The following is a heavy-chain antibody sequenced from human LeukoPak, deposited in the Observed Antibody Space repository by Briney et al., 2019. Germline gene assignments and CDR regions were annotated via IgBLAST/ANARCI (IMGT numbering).Heavy chain of an antibody. D-gene: IGHD1-26*01. CDR2: ISSSSSYI. CDR3: ARQDSGSYYNYYYYYMDV. J-gene: IGHJ6*03. Sequence: GGSLRLSCAASGFTFSSYEMNWVRQAPGKGLEWVSSISSSSSYIYYADSVKGRFTISRDNAKNSLYLQMNSLRAEDTAVYYCARQDSGSYYNYYYYYMDVWGKGTTVTVSS. CDR1: GFTFSSYE. V-gene: IGHV3-21*01.